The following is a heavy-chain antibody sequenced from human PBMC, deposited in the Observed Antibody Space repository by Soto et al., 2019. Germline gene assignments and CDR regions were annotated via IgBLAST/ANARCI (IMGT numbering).Heavy chain of an antibody. D-gene: IGHD1-26*01. CDR1: GYTFTSYY. J-gene: IGHJ1*01. Sequence: GASVKVSCKASGYTFTSYYMHWVRQAPGQGLEWMGIINPSGGSTSYAQKFQGRVTMTRDTSTSTVYMELSSLRSEDTAVYYCARDPSPWDALSYFQHWGQGTLVTVSS. CDR3: ARDPSPWDALSYFQH. V-gene: IGHV1-46*01. CDR2: INPSGGST.